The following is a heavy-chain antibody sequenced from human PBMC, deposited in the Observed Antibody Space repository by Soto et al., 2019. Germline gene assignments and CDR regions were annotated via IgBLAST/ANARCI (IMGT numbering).Heavy chain of an antibody. J-gene: IGHJ6*02. CDR3: XXXXXXXXXXXXXXXXMDV. V-gene: IGHV4-34*01. Sequence: QVQLQQWGAGLLKSSETLSITCAVYGGSFNTYYWTXVRXXXGKGLEWIGDINHSRSTNYNPSLKSRVXXXXXXXXXXXXXXXXXXXXXXXXXXXXXXXXXXXXXXXXXXXXMDVWGQGTTVTVSS. CDR1: GGSFNTYY. CDR2: INHSRST.